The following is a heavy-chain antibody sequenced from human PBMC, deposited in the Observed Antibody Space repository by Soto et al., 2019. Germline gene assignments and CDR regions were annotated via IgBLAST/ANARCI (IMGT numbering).Heavy chain of an antibody. CDR2: RYSTGTT. CDR3: VARATVVNSPWFDP. CDR1: GYSINRGYI. J-gene: IGHJ5*02. V-gene: IGHV4-38-2*02. D-gene: IGHD1-1*01. Sequence: PSETLSLTFTVSGYSINRGYIWGWVRRPPGQGLEWIGSRYSTGTTYYNPSLRRRVKMSVDTSKNQLSLVLRSVTAADTAVYYCVARATVVNSPWFDPWGQGTQVTVSS.